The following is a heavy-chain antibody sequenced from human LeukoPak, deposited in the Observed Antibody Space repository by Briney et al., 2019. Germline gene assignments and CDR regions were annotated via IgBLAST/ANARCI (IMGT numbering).Heavy chain of an antibody. D-gene: IGHD3-3*02. CDR1: GFTFSSYE. V-gene: IGHV3-48*03. J-gene: IGHJ4*02. CDR3: AREDIRLNYFDY. CDR2: ISGSGVTM. Sequence: GGSLRLPCAASGFTFSSYEMNWVRQAPGRGLEWVSYISGSGVTMYYADSVKGRFAISRDDAKNSLYLQMNSLRAEGTAVYYCAREDIRLNYFDYWGQGTLVTVSS.